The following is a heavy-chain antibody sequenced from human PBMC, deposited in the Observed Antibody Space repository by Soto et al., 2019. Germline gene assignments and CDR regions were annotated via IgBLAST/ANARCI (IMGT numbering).Heavy chain of an antibody. CDR3: ARIVVAANNYFDP. CDR2: IYYSGVT. D-gene: IGHD2-15*01. J-gene: IGHJ5*02. V-gene: IGHV4-61*01. CDR1: GGSVNSDSSY. Sequence: PSETLSLTCTVSGGSVNSDSSYWSWIRQPPGKGLEWIGYIYYSGVTKYNPSLRGRATISLDTSKNQFSLRLNSVTAADTAVFYCARIVVAANNYFDPWCQGTLVTVSS.